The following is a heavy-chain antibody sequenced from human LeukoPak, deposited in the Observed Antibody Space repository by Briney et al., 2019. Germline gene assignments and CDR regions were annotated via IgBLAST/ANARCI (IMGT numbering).Heavy chain of an antibody. Sequence: PSETLSLTCTVSGGSISSYYWSWIRQPPGKGLEWIGNIYYSGSTNYNPSLKSRVTISVDTSKNQFSLKLSSVTAADTAVYYCTRGSIAYYYMDVWGKGTAVTISS. CDR2: IYYSGST. D-gene: IGHD3-22*01. J-gene: IGHJ6*03. CDR1: GGSISSYY. V-gene: IGHV4-59*01. CDR3: TRGSIAYYYMDV.